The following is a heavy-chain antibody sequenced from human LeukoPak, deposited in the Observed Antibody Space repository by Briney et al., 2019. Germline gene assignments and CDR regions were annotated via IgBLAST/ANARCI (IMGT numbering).Heavy chain of an antibody. CDR3: ASEPFGSGGWFDP. V-gene: IGHV4-34*01. D-gene: IGHD3-3*02. Sequence: SETLSLTCAAYGGSFSGYYWSWIRQPPGKGLEWIGEINHSGSTNYNPSLKSRVTISVDTSKNQFSLKLSSVTAADTAVYYCASEPFGSGGWFDPWGQGTLVTVSS. J-gene: IGHJ5*02. CDR1: GGSFSGYY. CDR2: INHSGST.